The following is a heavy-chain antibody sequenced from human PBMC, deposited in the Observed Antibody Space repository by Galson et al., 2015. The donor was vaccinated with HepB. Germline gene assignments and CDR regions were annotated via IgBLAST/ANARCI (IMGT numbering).Heavy chain of an antibody. CDR3: ARGGIAIKQWLVNAYDI. Sequence: SLRLSCAASGFTFSSYAMHWVRQAPGKGLEWVAVISYDITNNYYADSVKGRFTISRDNSQNTLYLQMNSLRTEDTAVYYCARGGIAIKQWLVNAYDIWGQGTMVTVSS. D-gene: IGHD6-19*01. J-gene: IGHJ3*02. V-gene: IGHV3-30-3*01. CDR2: ISYDITNN. CDR1: GFTFSSYA.